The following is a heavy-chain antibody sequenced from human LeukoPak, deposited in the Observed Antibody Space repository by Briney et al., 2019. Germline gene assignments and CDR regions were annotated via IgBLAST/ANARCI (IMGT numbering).Heavy chain of an antibody. CDR3: ARDFADTDDAFDI. V-gene: IGHV3-33*01. J-gene: IGHJ3*02. Sequence: GGSLRLSCAASGFTFSSYGMHWVRQAPGKGLEWVAVIWYDGSNKYYADSVKGRFTISGDNSKNTLYLQMNSLRAEDTAVYYCARDFADTDDAFDIWGQGTMVTVSS. CDR2: IWYDGSNK. CDR1: GFTFSSYG. D-gene: IGHD5-18*01.